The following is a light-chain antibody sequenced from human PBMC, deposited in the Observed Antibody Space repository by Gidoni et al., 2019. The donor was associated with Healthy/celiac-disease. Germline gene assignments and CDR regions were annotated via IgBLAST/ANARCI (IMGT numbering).Light chain of an antibody. Sequence: LKLTPSPSTLSASVRDRVTITCRASQSSSSWLAWYQQTPGQAPKLLIYDASRLESGVPSRFSGSGAGTESTLTISSLHPDDFATYYCQQYNSYPRTFGQGTKVEIK. J-gene: IGKJ1*01. CDR1: QSSSSW. CDR2: DAS. V-gene: IGKV1-5*01. CDR3: QQYNSYPRT.